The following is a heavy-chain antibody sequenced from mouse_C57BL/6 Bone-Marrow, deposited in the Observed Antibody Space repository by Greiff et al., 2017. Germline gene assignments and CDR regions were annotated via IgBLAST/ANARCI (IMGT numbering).Heavy chain of an antibody. CDR1: GYTFTSYW. D-gene: IGHD1-1*01. Sequence: VQLQQSGAELAKPGASVKLSCKASGYTFTSYWMHWVKQRPGQGLEWIGMIHPNSGSTNYNEKFKSKATLTVDKSSSTAYMQLSSLTSEDSAVYYCARSPGSYWYFDVWGTGTTVTVSS. V-gene: IGHV1-64*01. CDR3: ARSPGSYWYFDV. CDR2: IHPNSGST. J-gene: IGHJ1*03.